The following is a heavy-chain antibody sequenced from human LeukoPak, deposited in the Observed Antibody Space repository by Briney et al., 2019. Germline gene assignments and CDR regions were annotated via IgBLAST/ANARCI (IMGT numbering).Heavy chain of an antibody. CDR1: GYTFTSYD. Sequence: ASVKVSCKASGYTFTSYDINWVRQPTGPGHERMGWMNPNSGNTGYAQKFQGRVTMTRNTSISTAYMGLSSLRSEDTAVYYCARGTIAHQRWLQFRRREAWSVPDYWGQGTLVTVSS. D-gene: IGHD5-24*01. V-gene: IGHV1-8*01. CDR3: ARGTIAHQRWLQFRRREAWSVPDY. J-gene: IGHJ4*02. CDR2: MNPNSGNT.